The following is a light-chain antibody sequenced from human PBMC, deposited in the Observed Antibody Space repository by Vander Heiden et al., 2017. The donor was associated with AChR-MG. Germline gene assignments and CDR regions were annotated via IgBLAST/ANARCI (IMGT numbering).Light chain of an antibody. V-gene: IGKV3-11*01. J-gene: IGKJ4*01. CDR3: QQRCNLLT. CDR2: DAS. CDR1: QSVGSY. Sequence: EIVLTQSPATLSLSPGERATLSCRASQSVGSYLAWYLQKPGQAPRLLIYDASYRANGIPDRFSGSGSGTDFTLTISSLEPEDFAVYYWQQRCNLLTFGGRTKVEIK.